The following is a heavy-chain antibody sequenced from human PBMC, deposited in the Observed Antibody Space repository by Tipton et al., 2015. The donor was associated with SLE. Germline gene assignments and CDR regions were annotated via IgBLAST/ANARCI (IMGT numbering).Heavy chain of an antibody. CDR3: VRQRLWSDY. D-gene: IGHD2-21*01. V-gene: IGHV4-39*01. Sequence: GLVKPSETLSLTCTVSGGSISSDYHYWGWIRQPPGKGLEWIGSVSYSGKTYYNPSLKSRVTISADTSKSQFSLRLSSVTAADTAVYYCVRQRLWSDYWGQGNLVTVSS. CDR1: GGSISSDYHY. CDR2: VSYSGKT. J-gene: IGHJ4*02.